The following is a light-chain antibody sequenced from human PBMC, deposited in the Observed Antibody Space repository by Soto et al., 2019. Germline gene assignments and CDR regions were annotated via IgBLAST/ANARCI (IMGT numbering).Light chain of an antibody. Sequence: EIVMTQSPATLSVSAGDTATITCRASQSIRTILAWYQQKPGQAPRLLIFDASTRHTGVPSRFSGRGSGTEFTLTINNLQPEDFAVYFCQQYYSKLWTFGQGTKVDIK. J-gene: IGKJ1*01. CDR3: QQYYSKLWT. CDR1: QSIRTI. V-gene: IGKV3-15*01. CDR2: DAS.